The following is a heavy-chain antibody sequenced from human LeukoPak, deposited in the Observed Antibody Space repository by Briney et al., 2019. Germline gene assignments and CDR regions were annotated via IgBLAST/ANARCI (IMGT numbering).Heavy chain of an antibody. CDR2: VSGSGGST. J-gene: IGHJ4*02. CDR3: AKDNRGDNWNDLAIDY. V-gene: IGHV3-23*01. Sequence: GGSLRLSCAASGFSFSSYAMSWVRQAPGKGLEWVSTVSGSGGSTYYADSVKGRFTISRDNSKNTLYLHMNSLRAEDTAVYYCAKDNRGDNWNDLAIDYWGQGTLVTVSS. CDR1: GFSFSSYA. D-gene: IGHD1-20*01.